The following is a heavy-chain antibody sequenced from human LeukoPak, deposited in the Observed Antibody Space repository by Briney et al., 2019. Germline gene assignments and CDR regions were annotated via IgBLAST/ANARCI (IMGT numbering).Heavy chain of an antibody. Sequence: GSLRLSCAASGFTFSSYAMSWVRQAPGKGLEWVSAISGSGGSTYYADSVKGRFTISRDNSKNTLYLQMNSLRAEDTAVYYCAKGGVRTYYYDSSGYSYFDYWGQGTLVTVSS. J-gene: IGHJ4*02. CDR2: ISGSGGST. D-gene: IGHD3-22*01. CDR1: GFTFSSYA. V-gene: IGHV3-23*01. CDR3: AKGGVRTYYYDSSGYSYFDY.